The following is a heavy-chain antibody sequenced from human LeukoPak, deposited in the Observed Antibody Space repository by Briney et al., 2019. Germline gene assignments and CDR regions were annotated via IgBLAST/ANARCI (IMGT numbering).Heavy chain of an antibody. Sequence: GGSLRLSCAASRFTFSSYSMNWVRQAPGKGLEWVSSISSSGSYIYDADSVKGRFTISRDNAKNSLYLQMNSLRAEDTAVYYCATARALTRAGMDVWGQGTTVTVSS. CDR3: ATARALTRAGMDV. V-gene: IGHV3-21*01. J-gene: IGHJ6*01. CDR2: ISSSGSYI. CDR1: RFTFSSYS.